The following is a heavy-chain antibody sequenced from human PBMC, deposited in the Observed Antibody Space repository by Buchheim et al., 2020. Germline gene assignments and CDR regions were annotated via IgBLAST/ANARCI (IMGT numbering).Heavy chain of an antibody. CDR2: IYPGDSDT. D-gene: IGHD3-3*01. Sequence: EVQLVQSGAEVKKPGESLKISCKGSGYSFTSYWIGWVRQMPGKGLEWMGIIYPGDSDTRYSPSFQGQVTISADKSISTAYPQWSSLKASDTAMYYCARLVVANYDFWSGYYSGWFDPWGQGTL. CDR3: ARLVVANYDFWSGYYSGWFDP. J-gene: IGHJ5*02. V-gene: IGHV5-51*01. CDR1: GYSFTSYW.